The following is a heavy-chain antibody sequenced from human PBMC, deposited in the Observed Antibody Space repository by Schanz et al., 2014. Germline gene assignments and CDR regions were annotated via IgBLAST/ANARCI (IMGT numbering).Heavy chain of an antibody. D-gene: IGHD1-26*01. Sequence: QVQLQESGPGLVKPSETLSLTCTVSGGSISTYYWSWIRQPAGKGLEWIGRIYTSGSTNYNPSLKRRVPMSVDTPKTQFPLRLSSVTAADTAVYYCARYTGAYFDYWGQGTLVTVSS. J-gene: IGHJ4*02. CDR3: ARYTGAYFDY. CDR2: IYTSGST. V-gene: IGHV4-4*07. CDR1: GGSISTYY.